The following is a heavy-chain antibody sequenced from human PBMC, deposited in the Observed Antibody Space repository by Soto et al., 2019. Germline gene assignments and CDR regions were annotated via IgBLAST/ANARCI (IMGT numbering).Heavy chain of an antibody. CDR3: AKNMAGPADWFDP. J-gene: IGHJ5*02. CDR2: LSYTNTNS. CDR1: GFTFSDFV. D-gene: IGHD3-10*01. V-gene: IGHV3-23*01. Sequence: GGSLRLSCAASGFTFSDFVMTWVRQAPGKGPEWVSTLSYTNTNSYYANSVKGRFSISRDNSKKMLYLEMNSLRAEDTAIYYCAKNMAGPADWFDPWGQGTLVTVSS.